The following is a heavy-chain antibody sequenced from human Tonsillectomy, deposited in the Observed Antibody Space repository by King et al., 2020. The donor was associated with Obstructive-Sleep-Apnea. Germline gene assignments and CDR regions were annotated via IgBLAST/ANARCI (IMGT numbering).Heavy chain of an antibody. CDR3: ARRYSSSWFFDY. D-gene: IGHD6-13*01. CDR2: IYYSGST. J-gene: IGHJ4*02. CDR1: GGSISSYY. V-gene: IGHV4-59*08. Sequence: QVQLQESGPGLVKPSETLSLTCTVSGGSISSYYWSWFRQPPGKGLEWIGYIYYSGSTNYNPSLKSRVTISVDTSKNQFSLKLSSVTAADTAVYYCARRYSSSWFFDYWGQGTLVTVSS.